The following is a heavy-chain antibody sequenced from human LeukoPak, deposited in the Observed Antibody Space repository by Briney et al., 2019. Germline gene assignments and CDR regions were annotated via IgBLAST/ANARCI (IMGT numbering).Heavy chain of an antibody. J-gene: IGHJ4*02. CDR3: ARESDDFWSGHRFDY. V-gene: IGHV3-48*03. CDR1: GFTFSSYE. D-gene: IGHD3-3*01. CDR2: ISSSSSTI. Sequence: GVLRLSCAASGFTFSSYEMNWVRQAPGKGLEWVSYISSSSSTIYYADSVKGRFTISRDNAKNSLYLQMNSLRAEDTAVYYCARESDDFWSGHRFDYWGQGTLVTVSS.